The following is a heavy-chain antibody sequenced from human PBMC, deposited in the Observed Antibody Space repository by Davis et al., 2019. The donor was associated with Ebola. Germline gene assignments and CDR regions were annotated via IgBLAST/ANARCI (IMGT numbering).Heavy chain of an antibody. V-gene: IGHV3-30*02. Sequence: GGSLRLSCAASGFTFSSYGMHWVRQAPGKGLEWVAFIRYDGSNKYYADSVKGRFTISRDNSKNTLYLQMNSLRAEDTAVYYCAKDPFSGSYFFDYWGQGTLVTVSS. CDR3: AKDPFSGSYFFDY. CDR1: GFTFSSYG. CDR2: IRYDGSNK. D-gene: IGHD1-26*01. J-gene: IGHJ4*02.